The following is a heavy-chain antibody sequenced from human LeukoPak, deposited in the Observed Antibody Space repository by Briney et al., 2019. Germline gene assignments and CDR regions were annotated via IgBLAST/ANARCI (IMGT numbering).Heavy chain of an antibody. CDR2: INHSGST. Sequence: APETPSLTCAVYGGSFSNYYWSWIGQPPGKGLEWIGEINHSGSTNYNPSLKSRVTISVDTSKNQFSMKLISVTAADTAVYYCARYTVMTHFDYWAQRTLVSVSS. CDR1: GGSFSNYY. V-gene: IGHV4-34*01. CDR3: ARYTVMTHFDY. D-gene: IGHD5-18*01. J-gene: IGHJ4*02.